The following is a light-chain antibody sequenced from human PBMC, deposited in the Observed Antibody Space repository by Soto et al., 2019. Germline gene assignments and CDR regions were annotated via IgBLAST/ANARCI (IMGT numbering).Light chain of an antibody. CDR1: SSDVGTYNF. V-gene: IGLV2-8*01. J-gene: IGLJ1*01. CDR3: SSYADTNNYV. CDR2: EVS. Sequence: QSVLTQPPSASGSPGQSVTISCTGTSSDVGTYNFVSWYQQHPGKAPKLMVYEVSMRPSGVPDRFSGPKSGNTASLTVSGLQAEDEADYSCSSYADTNNYVFGTGTKVTVL.